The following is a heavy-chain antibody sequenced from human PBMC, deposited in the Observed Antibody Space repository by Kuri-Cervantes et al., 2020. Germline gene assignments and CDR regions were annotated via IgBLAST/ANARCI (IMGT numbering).Heavy chain of an antibody. D-gene: IGHD6-6*01. CDR3: ARRIAARTNNWFDP. Sequence: ASVKVSCKASGYTFTSYGISWVRQAPGQGLEWMGWISAYNGNTNYAQKFQGRVTMTRNTSISTAYMELSSLRSEDTAVCYCARRIAARTNNWFDPWGQGTLVTVSS. J-gene: IGHJ5*02. CDR2: ISAYNGNT. CDR1: GYTFTSYG. V-gene: IGHV1-18*01.